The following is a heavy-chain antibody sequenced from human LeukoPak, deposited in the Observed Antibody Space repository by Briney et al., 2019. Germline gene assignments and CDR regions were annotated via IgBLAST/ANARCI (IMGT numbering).Heavy chain of an antibody. D-gene: IGHD4-17*01. CDR1: GFTFSSYW. Sequence: GGSLRLSCAASGFTFSSYWMSWVRQAPGKGLEWVANIKQDGSEKYHVDSVKGRFTISRDNAKNSLYLQMNSLRAEDTAVYYCARALDYGDLYFDYWGQGTLVTVSS. CDR2: IKQDGSEK. J-gene: IGHJ4*02. V-gene: IGHV3-7*03. CDR3: ARALDYGDLYFDY.